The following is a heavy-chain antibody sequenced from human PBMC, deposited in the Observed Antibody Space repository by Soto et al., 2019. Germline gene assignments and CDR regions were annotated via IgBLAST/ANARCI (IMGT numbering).Heavy chain of an antibody. Sequence: PSETLSLTCAVYGGSFSGYYWSWIRQPPGKGLEWIGEINHSGSTNYNPSLKSRVTISVDTSKNQFSLKLSSVTAADTAVYYCARATSRAVGQQLVRRYYGMDVWGQGTTVTVS. CDR1: GGSFSGYY. CDR3: ARATSRAVGQQLVRRYYGMDV. D-gene: IGHD6-13*01. V-gene: IGHV4-34*01. CDR2: INHSGST. J-gene: IGHJ6*02.